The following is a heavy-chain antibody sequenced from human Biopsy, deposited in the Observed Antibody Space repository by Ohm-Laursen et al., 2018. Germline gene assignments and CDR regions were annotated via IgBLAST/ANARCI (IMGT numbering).Heavy chain of an antibody. CDR1: GKTFSDYQ. Sequence: SETLSLTCAVFGKTFSDYQWSWIRPPPGKGLEWIGQINQDGTTNYNPSLKSRVSISADASKYEFSRRLTSVTAADTAVYLCGNEVHGRDYWGLGAQVTVSS. D-gene: IGHD2-15*01. V-gene: IGHV4-34*08. J-gene: IGHJ4*02. CDR2: INQDGTT. CDR3: GNEVHGRDY.